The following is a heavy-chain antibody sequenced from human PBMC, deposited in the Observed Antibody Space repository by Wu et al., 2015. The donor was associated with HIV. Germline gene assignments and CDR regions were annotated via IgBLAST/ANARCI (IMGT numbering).Heavy chain of an antibody. CDR2: IIPIFDTT. J-gene: IGHJ5*02. Sequence: QVQLVQSGAEVKKPGSSVKVSCKASGDTFRRYSISWVRQAPGQGPEWMGGIIPIFDTTNYAEKFQGRVTITADDSKRTVYMELHSLRSDDTAVYYCARDGVLLASGWFDPWGQGTLVTVSS. CDR1: GDTFRRYS. V-gene: IGHV1-69*12. D-gene: IGHD3-10*01. CDR3: ARDGVLLASGWFDP.